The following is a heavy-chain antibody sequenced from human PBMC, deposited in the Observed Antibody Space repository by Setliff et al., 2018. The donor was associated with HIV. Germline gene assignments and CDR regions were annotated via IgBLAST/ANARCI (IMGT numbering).Heavy chain of an antibody. Sequence: GGSLRLSCAASGFTFSSYAMTWVRQAPGKGLEWVSSITGSGDSTYYANSVKGRFTISRDSSKNTLSLQMSSLRAEDTAVYYCAKSYFDRSGYLGSWGQGTLVTVSS. CDR2: ITGSGDST. CDR3: AKSYFDRSGYLGS. J-gene: IGHJ5*02. D-gene: IGHD3-22*01. V-gene: IGHV3-23*01. CDR1: GFTFSSYA.